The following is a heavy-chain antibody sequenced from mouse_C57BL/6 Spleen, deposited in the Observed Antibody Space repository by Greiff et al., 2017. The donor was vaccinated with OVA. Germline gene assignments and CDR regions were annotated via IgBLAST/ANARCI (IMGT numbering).Heavy chain of an antibody. CDR2: IYPGRGST. CDR1: GYTFTSYW. V-gene: IGHV1-55*01. CDR3: AYPYYGSSYGYFDV. D-gene: IGHD1-1*01. J-gene: IGHJ1*03. Sequence: VQLQQPGAELVKPGASVKMSCKASGYTFTSYWITWVKQRPGQGLEWIGDIYPGRGSTNYDEKFKNKATLTVDTSSSTAYIQLSSLTSEGSAVYYCAYPYYGSSYGYFDVWGTGTTVTVSS.